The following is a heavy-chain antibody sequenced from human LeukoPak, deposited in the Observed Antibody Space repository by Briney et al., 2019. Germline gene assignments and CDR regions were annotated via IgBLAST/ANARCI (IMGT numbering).Heavy chain of an antibody. J-gene: IGHJ4*02. V-gene: IGHV1-46*01. CDR2: INPSGGST. Sequence: ASVNVSCKASGYTFTSYYMHWVRQAPGQGLEWMGRINPSGGSTSYAQKFLGRVTMTRDTSTSTVYMELSSLTSEDTAVYYCARDPASAGSYFDYWGQGTLVTVSS. D-gene: IGHD6-13*01. CDR3: ARDPASAGSYFDY. CDR1: GYTFTSYY.